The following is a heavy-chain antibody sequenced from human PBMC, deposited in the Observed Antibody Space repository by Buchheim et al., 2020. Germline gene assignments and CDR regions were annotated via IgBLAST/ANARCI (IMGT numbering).Heavy chain of an antibody. D-gene: IGHD3-16*02. V-gene: IGHV1-2*02. Sequence: QVQLVQSGAEVKKPGASVKVSCKASGYTFTGYYMHWVRQAPGQGLEWMGWINPNSGGTHYAQKFQGRVTMTRDTSISTAYLEQGRLRSDDTAVYYWARGMDYVWGSYRYTDYWGQGTL. J-gene: IGHJ4*02. CDR1: GYTFTGYY. CDR3: ARGMDYVWGSYRYTDY. CDR2: INPNSGGT.